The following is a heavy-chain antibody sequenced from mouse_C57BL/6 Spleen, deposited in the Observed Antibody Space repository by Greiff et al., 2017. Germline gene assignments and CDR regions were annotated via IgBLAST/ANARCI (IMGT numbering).Heavy chain of an antibody. CDR1: GYSFTGYF. Sequence: EVQLQQSGPELVKPGDSVKISCKASGYSFTGYFMNWVMQSHGKSLEWIGRINPYNGDTFYNQKFKRKATLTVDKSSSTAHMELRSLTSEDSAVYYCARWESNYYAMDYWGQGTSVTVSS. CDR3: ARWESNYYAMDY. V-gene: IGHV1-20*01. J-gene: IGHJ4*01. D-gene: IGHD2-5*01. CDR2: INPYNGDT.